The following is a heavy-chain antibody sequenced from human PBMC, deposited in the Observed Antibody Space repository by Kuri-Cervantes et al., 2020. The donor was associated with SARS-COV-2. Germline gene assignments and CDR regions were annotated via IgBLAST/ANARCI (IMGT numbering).Heavy chain of an antibody. Sequence: ASVKVSCKASGYTFTTYGISWVRQAPGQGLEWMGWISTYNGNTNYAQILQGRVTMTTDTSTSTAYMELRSLRSFDTAVYYCARSHTLYGDNSSPWDYWGQGTLVTVSS. CDR1: GYTFTTYG. V-gene: IGHV1-18*01. J-gene: IGHJ4*02. CDR2: ISTYNGNT. CDR3: ARSHTLYGDNSSPWDY. D-gene: IGHD4-23*01.